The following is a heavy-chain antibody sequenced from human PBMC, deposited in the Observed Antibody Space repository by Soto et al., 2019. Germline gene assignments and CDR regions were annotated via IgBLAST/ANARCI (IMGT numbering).Heavy chain of an antibody. J-gene: IGHJ4*02. CDR2: ISGSGGST. Sequence: EVQLLESGGGLVQPGGSLRLSCAASGFTFSSYAMSWVRQAPGKGLEWVSAISGSGGSTYYADSVKGRFTISRDNSKNTLYLQMNSLRAEDTAVYYCAKAARAVNYYDSSGYYYGYWGQGTLVTVSS. D-gene: IGHD3-22*01. CDR1: GFTFSSYA. V-gene: IGHV3-23*01. CDR3: AKAARAVNYYDSSGYYYGY.